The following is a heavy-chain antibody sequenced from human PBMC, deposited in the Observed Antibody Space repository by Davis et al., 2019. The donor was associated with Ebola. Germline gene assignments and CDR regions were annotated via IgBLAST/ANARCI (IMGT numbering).Heavy chain of an antibody. Sequence: MPSETLSLTCAVYGGSFSGYYWSWIRQPPGKGLEWIGEINHSGSTNYNPSLKSRVTISVDTSKNQFPLKLSSVTAADTAVYYCARDFTGVVGATPTTFDYWGQGTLVTVSS. J-gene: IGHJ4*02. D-gene: IGHD1-26*01. V-gene: IGHV4-34*01. CDR3: ARDFTGVVGATPTTFDY. CDR2: INHSGST. CDR1: GGSFSGYY.